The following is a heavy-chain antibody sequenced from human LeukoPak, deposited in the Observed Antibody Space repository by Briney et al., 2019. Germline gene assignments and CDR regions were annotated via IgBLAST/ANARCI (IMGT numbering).Heavy chain of an antibody. Sequence: ASVKVSCKVSGYTFTGYYMHWVRQAPGQGLEWMGWINPNSGGTNYAQKFQGRVTMTRDTSISTAYMELSRLRSDDTAVYYCARGIAAAGTNYYYYMDVWGKGTTVTVSS. CDR2: INPNSGGT. V-gene: IGHV1-2*02. J-gene: IGHJ6*03. CDR1: GYTFTGYY. CDR3: ARGIAAAGTNYYYYMDV. D-gene: IGHD6-13*01.